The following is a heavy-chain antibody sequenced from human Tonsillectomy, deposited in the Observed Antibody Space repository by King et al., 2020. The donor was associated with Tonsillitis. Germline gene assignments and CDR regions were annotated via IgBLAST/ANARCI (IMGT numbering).Heavy chain of an antibody. J-gene: IGHJ4*02. V-gene: IGHV3-64D*06. D-gene: IGHD1-7*01. CDR2: IMSNGGNT. CDR1: GFTLKNYA. CDR3: VKDRMTIWNSREPDHYFDS. Sequence: VQLVESGGGLVQPGGSLRLSCSASGFTLKNYAMHWVRQAPGKGLQYVSAIMSNGGNTYYADSVKGRFTISRDNSKNTLYLQMSSLRPEDTAVYYCVKDRMTIWNSREPDHYFDSWGQGTLVTVSS.